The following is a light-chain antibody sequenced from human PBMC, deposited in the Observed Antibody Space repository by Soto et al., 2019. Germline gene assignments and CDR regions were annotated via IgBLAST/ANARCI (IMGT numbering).Light chain of an antibody. Sequence: QSVLTQPASVSGSPRQSITISCTGTSSDIGSYDLVSWYQHHPARAPKLIIYEGSKRPSGVSMRFSGSKSGYTASLTISGLQAEDEADYFCCSYAGSVTYVVFGGGTKLTVL. V-gene: IGLV2-23*01. CDR2: EGS. CDR1: SSDIGSYDL. J-gene: IGLJ2*01. CDR3: CSYAGSVTYVV.